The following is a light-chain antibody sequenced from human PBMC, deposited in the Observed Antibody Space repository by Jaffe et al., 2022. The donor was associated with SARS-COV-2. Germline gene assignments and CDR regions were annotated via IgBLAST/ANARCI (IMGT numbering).Light chain of an antibody. CDR2: GAS. CDR1: QSVSSNY. J-gene: IGKJ1*01. V-gene: IGKV3-20*01. Sequence: EIVLTQSPGTLSLSPGERATLSCRASQSVSSNYLAWYQQNPGQAPRLLIYGASSRATGIPDRFSGSGSGTDFTLAISRLEPEDFAVYYCQQYGSSPRTFGQGTKVEFK. CDR3: QQYGSSPRT.